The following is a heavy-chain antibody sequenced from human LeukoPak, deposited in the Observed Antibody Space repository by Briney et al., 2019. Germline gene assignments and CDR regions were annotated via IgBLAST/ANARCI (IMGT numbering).Heavy chain of an antibody. J-gene: IGHJ4*02. Sequence: QPGGSLRRSCAASGFTFSSYAMGWVRQAPGKGLEWVSGLTWSGDRTYYPDARKGRFTISRDNSKNTMYLELNSLRAEDTASYYCARDPGGVGPAFDYWRQGILVTVPS. CDR2: LTWSGDRT. CDR1: GFTFSSYA. D-gene: IGHD1-26*01. V-gene: IGHV3-23*01. CDR3: ARDPGGVGPAFDY.